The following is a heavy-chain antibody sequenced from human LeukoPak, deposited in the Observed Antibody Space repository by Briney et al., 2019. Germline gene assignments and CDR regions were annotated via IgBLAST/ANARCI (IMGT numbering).Heavy chain of an antibody. CDR2: ISGSGGST. CDR1: GFTFSSYA. D-gene: IGHD1-26*01. J-gene: IGHJ3*02. CDR3: AKFSSGSYYGGAFDI. V-gene: IGHV3-23*01. Sequence: GGSLSLSCAASGFTFSSYAMSWIRQAPGKGLEWVSAISGSGGSTYYADSVKGRFTISRDNSKNTLYLQMNSLRAEDTAVYYCAKFSSGSYYGGAFDIWGQGTMVTVSS.